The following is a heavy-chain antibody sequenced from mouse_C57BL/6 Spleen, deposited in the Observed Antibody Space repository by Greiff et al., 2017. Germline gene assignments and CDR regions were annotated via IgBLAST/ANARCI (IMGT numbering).Heavy chain of an antibody. CDR3: ARGGDDYDGPFAF. J-gene: IGHJ3*01. D-gene: IGHD2-4*01. V-gene: IGHV1-69*01. CDR1: GYTFTSYW. Sequence: QVQLQQSGAELVMPGASVRLSCKASGYTFTSYWMHWVKQRPGQGLEWIGEIDPSDSYTNYNQKFKGKSTLTVDKSSSTAYMQLSSLTSEDSAVYYCARGGDDYDGPFAFWGQGTLVTVSA. CDR2: IDPSDSYT.